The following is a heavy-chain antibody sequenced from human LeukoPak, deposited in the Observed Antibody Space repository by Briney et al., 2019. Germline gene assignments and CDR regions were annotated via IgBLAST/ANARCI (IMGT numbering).Heavy chain of an antibody. V-gene: IGHV3-7*01. D-gene: IGHD3-22*01. CDR1: GFTSSTYW. CDR3: ARDRDSRWDFDL. J-gene: IGHJ2*01. CDR2: IKQDGSET. Sequence: PGGSLRLSCAASGFTSSTYWMSWVRQAPGKGLEWVASIKQDGSETYYVDSVKGRVTLSRDNAKNSLYLQMNSLRADDTAVYYCARDRDSRWDFDLWGRGTLVTVSS.